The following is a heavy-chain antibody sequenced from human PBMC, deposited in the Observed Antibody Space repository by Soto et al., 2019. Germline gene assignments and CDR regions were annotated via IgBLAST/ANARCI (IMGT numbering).Heavy chain of an antibody. J-gene: IGHJ6*03. CDR3: ARGKFGFSYYYYYYLDV. Sequence: SETLSLTCAFYDGSLSDYYWTLIRQSPGKGLEWIGEINHSGSTSYKSSLKSRVTISIDTSKNQFSLKLTSVTASDTAVYYCARGKFGFSYYYYYYLDVWGKGTTVTVSS. D-gene: IGHD2-21*01. CDR2: INHSGST. CDR1: DGSLSDYY. V-gene: IGHV4-34*01.